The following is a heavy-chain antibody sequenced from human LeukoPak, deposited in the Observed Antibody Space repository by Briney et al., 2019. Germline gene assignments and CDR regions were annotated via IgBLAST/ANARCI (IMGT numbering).Heavy chain of an antibody. J-gene: IGHJ4*02. CDR2: IKQDGSGQ. CDR1: GFTFSNFW. D-gene: IGHD3-16*01. Sequence: GGSLRLSCAASGFTFSNFWMTWVRQAPGKGLEWVATIKQDGSGQFYVDSVKGRFTISRDNAKSSLSLQMNSLKVEDTAVYYCARRSSWGSDYWGQGTLVTVSS. V-gene: IGHV3-7*03. CDR3: ARRSSWGSDY.